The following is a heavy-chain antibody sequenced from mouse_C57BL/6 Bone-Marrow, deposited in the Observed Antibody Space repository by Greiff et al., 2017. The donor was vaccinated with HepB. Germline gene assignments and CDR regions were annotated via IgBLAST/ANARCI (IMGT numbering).Heavy chain of an antibody. J-gene: IGHJ1*03. CDR2: INPGSGGT. D-gene: IGHD2-5*01. Sequence: QVQLQQSGAELVRPGTSVKVSCKASGYAFTNYLIEWVKQRPGQGLEWIGVINPGSGGTNYNEKFKGKATLTAAKSSSTAYMQLSSLTSEDSAVYFCARTPSYYSNCGWYFDVWGTGTTVTVSS. V-gene: IGHV1-54*01. CDR3: ARTPSYYSNCGWYFDV. CDR1: GYAFTNYL.